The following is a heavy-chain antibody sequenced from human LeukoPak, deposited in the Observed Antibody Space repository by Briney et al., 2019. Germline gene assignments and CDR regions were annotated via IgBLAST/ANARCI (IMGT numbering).Heavy chain of an antibody. CDR2: ISVYNGNT. CDR3: ARDEVAMVPFFDY. CDR1: GYTFSNYG. J-gene: IGHJ4*02. V-gene: IGHV1-18*01. D-gene: IGHD5-18*01. Sequence: ASVKVSCKASGYTFSNYGISWVRQAPGQGLEWMGWISVYNGNTNYAQKLQGRVTMTTDTSTSTAYMELRSLRSDDTAVYYCARDEVAMVPFFDYWGQGTLVTVSS.